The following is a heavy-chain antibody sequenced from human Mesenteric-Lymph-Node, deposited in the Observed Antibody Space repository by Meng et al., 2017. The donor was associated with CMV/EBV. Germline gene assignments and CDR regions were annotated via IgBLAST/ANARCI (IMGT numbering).Heavy chain of an antibody. Sequence: TWAVYGGSFSGYYWSWIHQPPGKGLEWIGEINHSGSTNYNPSLKSRVTISVDTSKNQFSLKLSSVTAADTAVYYCARSRSSSWYAMDWGQGTLVTVSS. J-gene: IGHJ4*02. CDR1: GGSFSGYY. CDR2: INHSGST. V-gene: IGHV4-34*01. D-gene: IGHD6-13*01. CDR3: ARSRSSSWYAMD.